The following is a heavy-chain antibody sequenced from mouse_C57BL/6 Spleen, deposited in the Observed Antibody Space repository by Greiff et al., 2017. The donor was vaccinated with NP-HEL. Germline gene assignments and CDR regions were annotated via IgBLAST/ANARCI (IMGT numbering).Heavy chain of an antibody. Sequence: VQLQQPGAELVKPGASVKVSCKASGYTFTSYWMHWVKQRPGQGLEWIGRIHPSDSDTNYNQKFKGKATLTVDKSSSTAYMPRSSLTSEDSAVYYCAIGITTVVAPFAYWGQGTLVTVSA. J-gene: IGHJ3*01. V-gene: IGHV1-74*01. CDR3: AIGITTVVAPFAY. CDR2: IHPSDSDT. CDR1: GYTFTSYW. D-gene: IGHD1-1*01.